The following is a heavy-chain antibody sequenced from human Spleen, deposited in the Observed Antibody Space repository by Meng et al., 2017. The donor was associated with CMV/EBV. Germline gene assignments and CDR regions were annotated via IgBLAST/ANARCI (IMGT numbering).Heavy chain of an antibody. D-gene: IGHD2-2*01. V-gene: IGHV3-15*01. CDR1: AFTFKNAW. CDR2: IKTEAEGGTT. Sequence: GESLKISCAASAFTFKNAWMTWVRQAPGKGLEWLGRIKTEAEGGTTEYIAPVKGRFAISRDDSKNTLYLQINSLQTEDTALYYCTTERLVPTNLDAFDIWGQGTMVTVSS. CDR3: TTERLVPTNLDAFDI. J-gene: IGHJ3*02.